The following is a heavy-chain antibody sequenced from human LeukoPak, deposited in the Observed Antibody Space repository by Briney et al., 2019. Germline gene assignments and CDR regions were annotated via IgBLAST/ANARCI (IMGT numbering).Heavy chain of an antibody. CDR3: AREQWPPGFDY. J-gene: IGHJ4*02. Sequence: PSEALSLTCTVSGGSFTNYYWSWIRQYPGKGLEWIGYIYYSGSTNYNPSLKSRVTISVDTSKNQFSLILSSVTAADTAVYYCAREQWPPGFDYWGQGTLVTGS. CDR2: IYYSGST. D-gene: IGHD6-19*01. CDR1: GGSFTNYY. V-gene: IGHV4-59*01.